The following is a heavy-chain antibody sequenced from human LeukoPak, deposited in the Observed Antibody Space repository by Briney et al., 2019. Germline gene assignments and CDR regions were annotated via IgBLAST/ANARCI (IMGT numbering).Heavy chain of an antibody. CDR2: MNPNSGNT. Sequence: GASVKVSCKASGYTFTSYDINWVRQATGQGLEWMGWMNPNSGNTGYAHKFQGRVTMTRNTSISTAYMELSSLRSEDTAVYYCARGTLELHYYYMDVWGKGTTVTVSS. V-gene: IGHV1-8*01. D-gene: IGHD1-7*01. CDR1: GYTFTSYD. CDR3: ARGTLELHYYYMDV. J-gene: IGHJ6*03.